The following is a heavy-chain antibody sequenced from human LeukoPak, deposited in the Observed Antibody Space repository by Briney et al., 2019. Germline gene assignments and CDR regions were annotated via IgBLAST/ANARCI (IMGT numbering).Heavy chain of an antibody. Sequence: PSETLSLTCTVSGYSISSSSYYWGWIRQPPGKGLEYIGSIYYSGTTYYNPSLKSRVTISMDTSKNQFSLKLSSVTAADTAVYYCARVASGGSYPRFDYWGQGTLVTVSS. CDR3: ARVASGGSYPRFDY. CDR1: GYSISSSSYY. V-gene: IGHV4-39*07. J-gene: IGHJ4*02. CDR2: IYYSGTT. D-gene: IGHD1-26*01.